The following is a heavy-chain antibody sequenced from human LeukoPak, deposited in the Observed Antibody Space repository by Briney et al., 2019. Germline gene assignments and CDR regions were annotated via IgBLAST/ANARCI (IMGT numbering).Heavy chain of an antibody. Sequence: ASVTVSCTASGYTFTSYGINWVRQAPGQGLEWMGWISTYNGNTNYAQKLQGRVTMTTDTSTSTAYMELRSLRSDDTAVYYCARDQIQWLLTSSVDHWGQGTLVTVSS. D-gene: IGHD2-15*01. V-gene: IGHV1-18*01. J-gene: IGHJ4*02. CDR1: GYTFTSYG. CDR2: ISTYNGNT. CDR3: ARDQIQWLLTSSVDH.